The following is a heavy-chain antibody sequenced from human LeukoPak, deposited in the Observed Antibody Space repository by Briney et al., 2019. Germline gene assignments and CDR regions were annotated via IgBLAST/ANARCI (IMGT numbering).Heavy chain of an antibody. Sequence: SETLSLTCTVSGGSINSSDHYWAWIRQPPGKGLEWIGIKYYSGDTYYSPSLKSRVTISVDTSRNKFALKLNSVTAADTAVYYCARHAYSNYEHWYFDLWGRSTLVTVSS. CDR2: KYYSGDT. V-gene: IGHV4-39*01. CDR1: GGSINSSDHY. D-gene: IGHD4-11*01. J-gene: IGHJ2*01. CDR3: ARHAYSNYEHWYFDL.